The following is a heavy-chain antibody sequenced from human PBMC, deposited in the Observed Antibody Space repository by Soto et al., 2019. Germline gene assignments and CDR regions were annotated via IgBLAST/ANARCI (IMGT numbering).Heavy chain of an antibody. CDR2: ISGSGGST. CDR3: EKDSTNYYDSSNGFDP. V-gene: IGHV3-23*01. D-gene: IGHD3-22*01. Sequence: VSLRLSCAASGFTFSSYAMSWVRQAPGKGLEWVSAISGSGGSTYYADSVKGRFTISRDNSKNTLYLQMNSLRAEDTAVYYCEKDSTNYYDSSNGFDPWGQGNLVTVSS. J-gene: IGHJ5*02. CDR1: GFTFSSYA.